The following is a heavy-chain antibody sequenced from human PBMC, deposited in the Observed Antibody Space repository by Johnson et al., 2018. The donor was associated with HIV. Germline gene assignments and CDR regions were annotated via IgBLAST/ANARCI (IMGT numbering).Heavy chain of an antibody. Sequence: QVQLVESGGGVVRPGGSLRLSCAASGFTFDDYGMTWVRQAPGKGLEWVSVIYGGGSVKYYADSVEGRFTISRDNSKNTLYLQMNSLRGDDTAVYYCAKVLADFGAGWAFDIWGQGTVVTVSS. J-gene: IGHJ3*02. CDR1: GFTFDDYG. V-gene: IGHV3-NL1*01. D-gene: IGHD3-10*01. CDR3: AKVLADFGAGWAFDI. CDR2: IYGGGSVK.